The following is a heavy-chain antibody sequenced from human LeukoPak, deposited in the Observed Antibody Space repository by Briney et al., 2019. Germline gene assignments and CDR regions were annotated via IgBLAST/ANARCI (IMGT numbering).Heavy chain of an antibody. CDR1: GFTFSSYA. J-gene: IGHJ4*02. CDR2: ISYDGSNK. D-gene: IGHD1-26*01. V-gene: IGHV3-30-3*01. Sequence: GRSLRLSCAASGFTFSSYAMHWVRQAPGKGLEWVAVISYDGSNKYYADSVKGRFTISRDNSKNTLYLQMNSLRAEDTAVYYCARDKIVGATDSFDYWGQGTLVTVSS. CDR3: ARDKIVGATDSFDY.